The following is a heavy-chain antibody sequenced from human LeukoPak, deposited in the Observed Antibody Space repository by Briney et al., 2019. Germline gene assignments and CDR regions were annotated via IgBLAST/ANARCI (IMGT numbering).Heavy chain of an antibody. CDR2: INNDGSTT. D-gene: IGHD5-12*01. Sequence: GGSLRLSCAASGFTFSSYWMHWVRQAPGKGLVWVSRINNDGSTTTYADSVKGRFTISRDNAKNTLYLQMNSLRAEDTAVYYWASYSGYPADYWGQGTLVTVSS. J-gene: IGHJ4*02. V-gene: IGHV3-74*01. CDR1: GFTFSSYW. CDR3: ASYSGYPADY.